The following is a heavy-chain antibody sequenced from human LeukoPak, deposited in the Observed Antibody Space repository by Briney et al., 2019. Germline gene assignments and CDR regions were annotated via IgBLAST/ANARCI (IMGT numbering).Heavy chain of an antibody. J-gene: IGHJ3*02. CDR1: GYTFTGYY. CDR3: ARFRYYYDSSGYYYEAHDAFDI. CDR2: ISAYNGNT. D-gene: IGHD3-22*01. Sequence: ASVTVSCKASGYTFTGYYMHWVRQAPGQGLEWMGWISAYNGNTNYAQKLQGRVTMTTDTSTSTAYMELRSLRSDDTAVYYCARFRYYYDSSGYYYEAHDAFDIWGQGTMVTVSS. V-gene: IGHV1-18*04.